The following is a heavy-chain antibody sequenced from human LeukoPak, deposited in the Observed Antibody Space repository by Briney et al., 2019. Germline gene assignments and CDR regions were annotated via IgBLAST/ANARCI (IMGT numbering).Heavy chain of an antibody. Sequence: GGSLRLSCAASGFTFSSYSMNWVRQAPGKGLEWVSYIGSSSTLYYADSVKGRFTISRDNAKNTLYLQMNSLGAEDTAVYYCAKGTRVVVPSVYMDVWGKGTTVTVSS. CDR1: GFTFSSYS. D-gene: IGHD2-2*01. CDR2: IGSSSTL. J-gene: IGHJ6*03. CDR3: AKGTRVVVPSVYMDV. V-gene: IGHV3-48*04.